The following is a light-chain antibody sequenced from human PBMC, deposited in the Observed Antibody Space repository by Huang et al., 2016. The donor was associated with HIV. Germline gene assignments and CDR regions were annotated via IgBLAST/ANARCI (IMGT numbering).Light chain of an antibody. CDR2: WSS. Sequence: DIVMAQSPVSLAVSLGERATLTCRSSQSVFSTSTNKYYLAWVQQKPGHPPKLLLFWSSTREVGVPDRCSGSGSGTHFTLTIANLEADDAAIYYCQQYYASPQTFGQGTRV. CDR1: QSVFSTSTNKYY. CDR3: QQYYASPQT. J-gene: IGKJ1*01. V-gene: IGKV4-1*01.